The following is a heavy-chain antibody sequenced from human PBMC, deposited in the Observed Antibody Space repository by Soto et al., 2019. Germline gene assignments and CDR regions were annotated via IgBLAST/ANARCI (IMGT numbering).Heavy chain of an antibody. CDR1: GGSISSGGYY. CDR2: IYYSGTT. CDR3: AKCSLVVVPAPGFDP. D-gene: IGHD2-2*01. Sequence: TLSLTCTVSGGSISSGGYYWSWIRQHPGKGLEWIGYIYYSGTTYSNPSLKSRVTISVDTSKNQFSLKLSSVSAADTALYYCAKCSLVVVPAPGFDPWGRGTLVTVSS. J-gene: IGHJ5*02. V-gene: IGHV4-31*03.